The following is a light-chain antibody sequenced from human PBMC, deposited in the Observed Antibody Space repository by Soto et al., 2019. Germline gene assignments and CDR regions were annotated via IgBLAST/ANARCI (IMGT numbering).Light chain of an antibody. V-gene: IGKV3-15*01. J-gene: IGKJ2*01. CDR2: GAS. CDR1: QSVSSN. CDR3: QQCNNWPPMST. Sequence: EIVMTQSPATLSVSPGERATLSCRASQSVSSNLAWYQQKPGQAPRLLIYGASNRATGIPARFSGSGSGTEFTLTISSLQSEDFAVYYCQQCNNWPPMSTFGQGTKLEI.